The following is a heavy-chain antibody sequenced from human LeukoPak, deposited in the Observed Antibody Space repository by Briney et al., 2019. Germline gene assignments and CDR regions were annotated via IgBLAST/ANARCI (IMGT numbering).Heavy chain of an antibody. CDR3: ARPTGPRRQYYYDSSGYEDDAFDI. J-gene: IGHJ3*02. CDR2: IYPGDSDT. CDR1: GYSFTSYW. D-gene: IGHD3-22*01. Sequence: GESLKISCKGSGYSFTSYWIGWVRQMPGKGLEWMGIIYPGDSDTRYSPSFQGQVTISADKSISTAYLQWSSLKASDTAMYYCARPTGPRRQYYYDSSGYEDDAFDIWGQGTMVTVSS. V-gene: IGHV5-51*01.